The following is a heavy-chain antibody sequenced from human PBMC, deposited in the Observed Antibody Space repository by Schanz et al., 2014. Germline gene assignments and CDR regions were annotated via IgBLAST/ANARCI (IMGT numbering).Heavy chain of an antibody. CDR1: GGTFSTYT. D-gene: IGHD6-19*01. J-gene: IGHJ4*02. Sequence: QVQLVQSGAEVKKPGSSVKVSCKASGGTFSTYTISWVRQAPGQGLEWMGRINTASGNTRYSEAFQGRVTMTTDTSTSTAYMELRSLRSDDTAVYYCARGGYSSGWYDRDIAHFDYWGQGTLVTVSS. V-gene: IGHV1-69*08. CDR2: INTASGNT. CDR3: ARGGYSSGWYDRDIAHFDY.